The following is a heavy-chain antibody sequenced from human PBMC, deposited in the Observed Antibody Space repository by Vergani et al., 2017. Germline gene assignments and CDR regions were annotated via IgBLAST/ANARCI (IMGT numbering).Heavy chain of an antibody. Sequence: QVQLVQSGAEVKKPGASVKVSCEASGYTFTSYGISWVRQAPGQGLEWMGWISAYNGNTNYAQQLQGRVTMTTDTSTSTAYMELRRLRSDDTAVYYCARVAYRLGELDAFDIWGQGTMVTVSS. CDR2: ISAYNGNT. V-gene: IGHV1-18*01. CDR3: ARVAYRLGELDAFDI. CDR1: GYTFTSYG. J-gene: IGHJ3*02. D-gene: IGHD3-16*01.